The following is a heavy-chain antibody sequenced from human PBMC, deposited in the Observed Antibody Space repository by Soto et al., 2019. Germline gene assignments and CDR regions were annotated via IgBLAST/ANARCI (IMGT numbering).Heavy chain of an antibody. CDR1: GFTFSSYA. Sequence: ALRLSCAASGFTFSSYAMHWVRQAPGKGLEWVAVISYDGSNKYYADSVKGRFTISRDNSKNTLYLQMNSLRAGDTAVYYCARVGDGYNYLDYWGQGTLVTVSS. CDR3: ARVGDGYNYLDY. D-gene: IGHD5-12*01. CDR2: ISYDGSNK. J-gene: IGHJ4*02. V-gene: IGHV3-30-3*01.